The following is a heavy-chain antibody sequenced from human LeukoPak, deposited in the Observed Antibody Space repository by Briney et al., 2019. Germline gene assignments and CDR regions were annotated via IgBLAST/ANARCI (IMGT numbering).Heavy chain of an antibody. V-gene: IGHV3-21*04. CDR2: ISSSSSYI. CDR3: VKHSAPVLAAARFDY. D-gene: IGHD2-2*01. Sequence: GGSLRLSCAASGFTFSSYEMNWVRQASGKGLEWVSSISSSSSYIYYADSVKGRFTISRDNAKNSLYLQMNSLRAEDTALYYCVKHSAPVLAAARFDYWGQGNLVTVSS. CDR1: GFTFSSYE. J-gene: IGHJ4*02.